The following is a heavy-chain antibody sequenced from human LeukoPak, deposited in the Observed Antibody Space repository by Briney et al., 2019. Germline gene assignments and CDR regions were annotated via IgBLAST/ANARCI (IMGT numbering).Heavy chain of an antibody. CDR1: GFTFSSYS. CDR2: ISSSSSYI. Sequence: GGSLRLSCAASGFTFSSYSMNWVRQAPGKGLEWVSSISSSSSYIYYADSVKGRFTISRDNSKNTLYLQMNSLRAEDTAVYYCAKDFEGSGWYHYYYGMDVWGQGTTVTVSS. V-gene: IGHV3-21*01. J-gene: IGHJ6*02. D-gene: IGHD6-19*01. CDR3: AKDFEGSGWYHYYYGMDV.